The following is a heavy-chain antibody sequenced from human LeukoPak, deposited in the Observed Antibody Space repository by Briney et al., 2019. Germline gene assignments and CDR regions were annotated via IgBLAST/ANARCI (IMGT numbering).Heavy chain of an antibody. CDR1: GFSVTKYF. V-gene: IGHV3-53*01. J-gene: IGHJ4*02. Sequence: PAGGSLRLSCAASGFSVTKYFMHWVRQAPWKGLEWVSVIYGGGDRYYADFVKGRFTITRDNSSNTLYLQMNSLSAEDTAVYYCARAAAGTYYFDYWGQGTLVTVSS. CDR3: ARAAAGTYYFDY. D-gene: IGHD6-13*01. CDR2: IYGGGDR.